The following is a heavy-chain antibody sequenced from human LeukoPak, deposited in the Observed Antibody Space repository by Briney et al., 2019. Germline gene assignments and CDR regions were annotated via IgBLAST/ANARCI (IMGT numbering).Heavy chain of an antibody. J-gene: IGHJ3*02. D-gene: IGHD3-10*01. CDR1: GYTFTGYY. CDR3: ASGREYFGSGSHDDAFDM. CDR2: INPNGGGT. V-gene: IGHV1-2*02. Sequence: GASVKVSCKASGYTFTGYYLHWVRQAPGRGLEWMGWINPNGGGTNSAQNFQGRVTMTRDTSITTAHMELNSLRSDDTAVYYCASGREYFGSGSHDDAFDMWGQGTMVTVSS.